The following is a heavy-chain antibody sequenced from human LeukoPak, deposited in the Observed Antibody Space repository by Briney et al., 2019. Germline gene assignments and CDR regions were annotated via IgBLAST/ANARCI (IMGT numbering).Heavy chain of an antibody. D-gene: IGHD3-22*01. CDR2: IIPGLGII. CDR3: ARALSDTSGYELAY. Sequence: GASVKVSCKASGGTFSNYTITWVRQAPGQGLEWMGRIIPGLGIINYAQKFQGRVTVTADKSTSTAYMKLSSLRADDTAVYYCARALSDTSGYELAYWGQGTLVTVSS. V-gene: IGHV1-69*02. CDR1: GGTFSNYT. J-gene: IGHJ4*02.